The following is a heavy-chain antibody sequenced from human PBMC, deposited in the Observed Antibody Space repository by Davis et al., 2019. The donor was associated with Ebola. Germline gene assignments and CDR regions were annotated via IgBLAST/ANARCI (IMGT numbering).Heavy chain of an antibody. V-gene: IGHV3-23*01. CDR2: ISGSGGST. CDR3: ARGTGLRY. J-gene: IGHJ4*02. Sequence: GESLKISCAASGFTFSSYAMSWVRQAPGKGLEWVSAISGSGGSTYYADSVKGRFTISRDNSKNTLYLQMNSLRAEDTAVYYCARGTGLRYWGQGTLVTVSS. CDR1: GFTFSSYA. D-gene: IGHD1-1*01.